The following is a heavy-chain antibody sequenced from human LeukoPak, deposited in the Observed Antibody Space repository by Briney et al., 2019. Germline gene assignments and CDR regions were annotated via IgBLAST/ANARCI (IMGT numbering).Heavy chain of an antibody. CDR2: LFYGENS. V-gene: IGHV4-39*01. CDR1: GGSISTISSSTYY. Sequence: SETLSLTCTVSGGSISTISSSTYYWGWIRPALGKGLEWIGSLFYGENSHYNPSLKSRATLSVDTSNNQFSLKLTSVTAADAAVYFRARQLPTAAADTRGYFDYWGQGTVVTVSS. J-gene: IGHJ4*02. CDR3: ARQLPTAAADTRGYFDY. D-gene: IGHD6-25*01.